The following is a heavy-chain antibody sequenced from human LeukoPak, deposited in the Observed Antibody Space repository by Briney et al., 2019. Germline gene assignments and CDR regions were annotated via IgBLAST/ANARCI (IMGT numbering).Heavy chain of an antibody. J-gene: IGHJ4*02. D-gene: IGHD6-13*01. CDR3: ARRPEASSSWYRYYFDY. V-gene: IGHV3-48*02. CDR1: GFTFSSCS. Sequence: GGSLRLSCAASGFTFSSCSMNWVGQAPGKGLEWVSFISSTGNTKYYADSVRGRFTISRDNAKNSLYLQMNSLRDEDTAVYYCARRPEASSSWYRYYFDYWGQGTLVTVSS. CDR2: ISSTGNTK.